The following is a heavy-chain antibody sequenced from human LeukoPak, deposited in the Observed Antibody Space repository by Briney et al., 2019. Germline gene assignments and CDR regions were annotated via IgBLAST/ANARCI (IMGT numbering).Heavy chain of an antibody. J-gene: IGHJ4*02. CDR2: IYYSGST. D-gene: IGHD2-2*01. CDR3: ARAALGYCSSTSCYSFDY. CDR1: GGSFSGYY. V-gene: IGHV4-59*01. Sequence: SETLSLTCAVYGGSFSGYYWSWTRQPPGKGLEWIGYIYYSGSTNYNPSLKSRVTISVDTSKNQFSLELSSVTAADTAVYYCARAALGYCSSTSCYSFDYWGQGTLVTVSS.